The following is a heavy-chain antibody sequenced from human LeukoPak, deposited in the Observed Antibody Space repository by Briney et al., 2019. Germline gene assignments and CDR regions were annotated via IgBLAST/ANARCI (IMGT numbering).Heavy chain of an antibody. V-gene: IGHV3-23*01. CDR2: ISGSGGST. CDR1: GFTFSSYA. Sequence: GGSLRLSCAASGFTFSSYAMSWVRQAPGKGLEWVSAISGSGGSTYYADSVKGRFTISRDNAKNSLYLQMNSLRAEDTAVYYCARAGRGWNDGGIGDYWGQGTLVTVSS. J-gene: IGHJ4*02. CDR3: ARAGRGWNDGGIGDY. D-gene: IGHD1-1*01.